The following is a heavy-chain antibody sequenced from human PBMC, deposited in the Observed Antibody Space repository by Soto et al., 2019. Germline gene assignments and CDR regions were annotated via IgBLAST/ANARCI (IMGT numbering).Heavy chain of an antibody. CDR1: GGTFSSYA. V-gene: IGHV1-69*10. D-gene: IGHD1-26*01. Sequence: ASVKVSCKASGGTFSSYAISWVRQAPGQGLEWMGGIIPILGIANYAQKFQGRVTITADKSTSTAYMELSSLRSEDTAVYYCASRYSGSYKAEYFQHWGQGTLVTVSS. CDR2: IIPILGIA. J-gene: IGHJ1*01. CDR3: ASRYSGSYKAEYFQH.